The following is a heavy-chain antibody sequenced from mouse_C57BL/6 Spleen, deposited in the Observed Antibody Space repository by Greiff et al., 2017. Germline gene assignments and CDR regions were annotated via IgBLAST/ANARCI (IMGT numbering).Heavy chain of an antibody. Sequence: EVHLVESGGGLVQPGGSLKLSCAASGFTFSDYYMYWVRQTPETRLEWVAYISNGGGSTYYPDTVKGRFTISRDNAKNTLYLQMRRLKSEDTAMYYCARQIHYGSSPYYAMDYWGQGTSVTVSS. CDR2: ISNGGGST. CDR1: GFTFSDYY. D-gene: IGHD1-1*01. J-gene: IGHJ4*01. CDR3: ARQIHYGSSPYYAMDY. V-gene: IGHV5-12*01.